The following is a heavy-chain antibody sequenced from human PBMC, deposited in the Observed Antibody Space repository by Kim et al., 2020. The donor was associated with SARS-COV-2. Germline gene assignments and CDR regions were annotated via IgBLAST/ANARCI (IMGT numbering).Heavy chain of an antibody. CDR3: AKEDIVVVVAATQVDY. J-gene: IGHJ4*02. Sequence: SVKGRFTISRDNSKNTLYLQMNSLRAEDTAVYYCAKEDIVVVVAATQVDYWGQGTLVTVSS. D-gene: IGHD2-15*01. V-gene: IGHV3-23*01.